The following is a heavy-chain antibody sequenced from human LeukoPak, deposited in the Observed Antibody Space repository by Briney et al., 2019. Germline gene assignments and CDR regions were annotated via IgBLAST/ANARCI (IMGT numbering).Heavy chain of an antibody. CDR3: AKRGYSSWYFDY. V-gene: IGHV3-21*01. D-gene: IGHD5-18*01. CDR1: GFTFSSYS. CDR2: ISSSSSYI. Sequence: GGSLRLSCAASGFTFSSYSMNWVRQAPGKGLEWVSSISSSSSYIYYADSVKGRFTISRDNAKNSLYLQMNSLRAEDTAVYYCAKRGYSSWYFDYWGQGTLVTASS. J-gene: IGHJ4*02.